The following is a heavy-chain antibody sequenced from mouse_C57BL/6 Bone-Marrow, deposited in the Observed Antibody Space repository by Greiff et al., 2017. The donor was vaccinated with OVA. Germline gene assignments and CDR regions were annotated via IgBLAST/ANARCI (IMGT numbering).Heavy chain of an antibody. CDR1: GYTFTGYW. J-gene: IGHJ1*03. CDR3: ARYGNYYWYFDV. Sequence: QVQLKQSGAELMKPGASVKLSCKATGYTFTGYWIEWVKQRPGHGLEWIGAILPGSGSTNYTEKFKGKATFTADTSSNTAYMQLSSLTTEDSAIYYCARYGNYYWYFDVWGTGTTVTVSS. D-gene: IGHD2-1*01. V-gene: IGHV1-9*01. CDR2: ILPGSGST.